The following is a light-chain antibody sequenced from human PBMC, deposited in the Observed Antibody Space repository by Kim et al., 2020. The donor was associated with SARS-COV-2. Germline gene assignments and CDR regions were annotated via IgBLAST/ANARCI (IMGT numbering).Light chain of an antibody. CDR3: QRYGSSPYT. J-gene: IGKJ2*01. Sequence: FCPGKTPTRSCRSIQTISSNSLAWYQQKPGQAPSLLVYGRSRSGNGIPDRFRGSGSGTDFTLNISRLEPEDFGMYYCQRYGSSPYTFGRGTKLEI. V-gene: IGKV3-20*01. CDR2: GRS. CDR1: QTISSNS.